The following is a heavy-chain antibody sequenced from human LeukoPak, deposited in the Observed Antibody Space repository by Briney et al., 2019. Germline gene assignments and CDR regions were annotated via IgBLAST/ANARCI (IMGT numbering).Heavy chain of an antibody. V-gene: IGHV4-59*08. CDR2: IYYSGST. Sequence: SETLSLTCTVSGGSISSYYWSWIRHPPGKGLEWIGYIYYSGSTNYNPSLKSRVTISVDTSKNQFSLKLSSVTAADTAVYYCASSDGYGSFDYWGQGTLVTVSS. D-gene: IGHD6-19*01. J-gene: IGHJ4*02. CDR1: GGSISSYY. CDR3: ASSDGYGSFDY.